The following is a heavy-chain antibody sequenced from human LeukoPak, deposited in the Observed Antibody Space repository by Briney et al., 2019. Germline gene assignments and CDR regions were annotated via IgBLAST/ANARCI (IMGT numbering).Heavy chain of an antibody. V-gene: IGHV4-39*01. CDR1: GGSISSSSYY. J-gene: IGHJ6*02. Sequence: PSETLSLTCTVSGGSISSSSYYWGWIRQPPGKGLEWIGSIYYSGNTYYNPSLKSRVTISVDTSKNQFSLKLSSVTAADTAVYYCARLRLSGYCSGTSCFNYYYYGMDVWGQGTTVTVS. CDR2: IYYSGNT. CDR3: ARLRLSGYCSGTSCFNYYYYGMDV. D-gene: IGHD2-2*01.